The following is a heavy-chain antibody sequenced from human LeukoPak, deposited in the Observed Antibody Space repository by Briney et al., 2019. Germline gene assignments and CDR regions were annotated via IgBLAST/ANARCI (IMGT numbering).Heavy chain of an antibody. J-gene: IGHJ3*02. CDR2: ISAYNGNT. CDR1: GYTFTSYG. D-gene: IGHD6-19*01. Sequence: EASVKVSCKASGYTFTSYGISWVRQAPGQGLEWMGWISAYNGNTNYAQKLQGRVTMTTDTSTSTAYMELRSLRSDDTAVYYCARLVYSSGPRSGAFDIWGQGTMVTVSS. CDR3: ARLVYSSGPRSGAFDI. V-gene: IGHV1-18*01.